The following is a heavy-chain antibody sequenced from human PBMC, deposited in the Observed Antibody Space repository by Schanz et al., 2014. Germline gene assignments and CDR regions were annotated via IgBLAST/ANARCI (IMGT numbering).Heavy chain of an antibody. CDR2: ISDSGDTA. J-gene: IGHJ2*01. CDR3: AKDLGVDCGDGCFNWYFDL. V-gene: IGHV3-23*01. Sequence: EVKLLESGGTLVQPGGSLRLSCAVSGFIVRSNYMTWVRQAPGKGLEWVSLISDSGDTAYYADSVKGRFTISRDNAKNSLFLQMNSLRAEDTAVYFCAKDLGVDCGDGCFNWYFDLWGRGTLVTVSS. D-gene: IGHD2-21*02. CDR1: GFIVRSNY.